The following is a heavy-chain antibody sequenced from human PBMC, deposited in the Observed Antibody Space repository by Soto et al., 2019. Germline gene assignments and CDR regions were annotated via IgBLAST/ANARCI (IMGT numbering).Heavy chain of an antibody. CDR3: ASLLYYYDSSGYYPDAFDI. Sequence: SETLSLTCDVSGDTISTGGYTWAWIRQPPGKALEWIGYIYYSGSTYYNPSLKSRVTISVDTSKNQFSLKLSSVTAADTAVYYCASLLYYYDSSGYYPDAFDIWGQGTMVTVS. D-gene: IGHD3-22*01. V-gene: IGHV4-30-2*05. J-gene: IGHJ3*02. CDR1: GDTISTGGYT. CDR2: IYYSGST.